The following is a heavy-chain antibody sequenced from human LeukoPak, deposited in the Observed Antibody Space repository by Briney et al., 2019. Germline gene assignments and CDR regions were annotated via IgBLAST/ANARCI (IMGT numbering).Heavy chain of an antibody. J-gene: IGHJ4*02. Sequence: GGSLRLSCEASGFAFSRYEMNWVRQAPGKGLEWVAVTWYDGSNKYYADSVKGRFTISRDNSKNTLYLQMNSLRAEDTAVYYCARELSPVVKYYFDDWGQGTLVTVSS. V-gene: IGHV3-33*08. CDR2: TWYDGSNK. CDR3: ARELSPVVKYYFDD. CDR1: GFAFSRYE. D-gene: IGHD3-22*01.